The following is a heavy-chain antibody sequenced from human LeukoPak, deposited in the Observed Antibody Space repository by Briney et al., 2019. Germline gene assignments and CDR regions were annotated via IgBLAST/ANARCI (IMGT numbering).Heavy chain of an antibody. Sequence: ASVKVSCKASGYIFTGYYMHWVRQAPGRGLEWMGWINANSGGTKYAQKFQGRVTVTRDTSISTAYMELSSLRPDDTAVYYCARGRLGTWFGELKAWGQGTLVTVSS. V-gene: IGHV1-2*02. CDR3: ARGRLGTWFGELKA. D-gene: IGHD3-10*01. CDR1: GYIFTGYY. CDR2: INANSGGT. J-gene: IGHJ5*02.